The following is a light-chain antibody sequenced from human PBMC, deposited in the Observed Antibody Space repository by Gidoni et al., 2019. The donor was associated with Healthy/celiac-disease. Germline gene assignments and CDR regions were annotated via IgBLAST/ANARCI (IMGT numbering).Light chain of an antibody. CDR3: QQYGSSPLMCS. J-gene: IGKJ2*04. CDR2: GAS. V-gene: IGKV3-20*01. Sequence: EIVLTQSPGTLSLSPGERATLSCRASQRVSSSYLAGYQQTPGQAPRLLIYGASSRATGIPDRFSGSGSGTDFTLTISRLEPEDFAVYYCQQYGSSPLMCSFGQGTKLEIK. CDR1: QRVSSSY.